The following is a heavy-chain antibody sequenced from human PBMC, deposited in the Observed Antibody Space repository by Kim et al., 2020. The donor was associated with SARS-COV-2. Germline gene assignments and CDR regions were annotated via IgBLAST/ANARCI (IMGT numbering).Heavy chain of an antibody. CDR2: VHDSGTT. V-gene: IGHV4-4*02. Sequence: SETLSLTCAVSSGSISSLDWWGWVRQPPGKGLEWIGEVHDSGTTNYNPSLKSRVTISLDKSKNQISLKLNSVTAADSAIYYCAGESPFKLDPWGQGTLVTVSS. CDR3: AGESPFKLDP. J-gene: IGHJ5*02. CDR1: SGSISSLDW.